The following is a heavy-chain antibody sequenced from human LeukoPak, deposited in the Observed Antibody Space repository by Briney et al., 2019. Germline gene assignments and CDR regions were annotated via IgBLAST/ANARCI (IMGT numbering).Heavy chain of an antibody. CDR2: ITATSNTF. V-gene: IGHV3-48*01. D-gene: IGHD5-12*01. Sequence: GGSLRLSCEVSGFTFTSYSMTWVRQVPGKGLEWIAYITATSNTFYYADSVKGRFTISRDNARNSLFLQMHSLTVEDTAVYYCARSLSGYDPLSAFWGHGTLVIVS. J-gene: IGHJ4*01. CDR1: GFTFTSYS. CDR3: ARSLSGYDPLSAF.